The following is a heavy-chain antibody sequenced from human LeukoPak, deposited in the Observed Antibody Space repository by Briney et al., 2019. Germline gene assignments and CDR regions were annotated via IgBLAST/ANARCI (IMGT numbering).Heavy chain of an antibody. CDR1: GDSVSSNSAA. V-gene: IGHV6-1*01. CDR3: AREYCSGGSCLSWGFDP. Sequence: SQTLSLTCAISGDSVSSNSAAWNWIRQSPSRGLEWLGRTYYRSKWYNDYAVSVKSRITINPDTSKNQFSLQLNSVTPEDTAVYYCAREYCSGGSCLSWGFDPWGQGTLVTVSS. CDR2: TYYRSKWYN. J-gene: IGHJ5*02. D-gene: IGHD2-15*01.